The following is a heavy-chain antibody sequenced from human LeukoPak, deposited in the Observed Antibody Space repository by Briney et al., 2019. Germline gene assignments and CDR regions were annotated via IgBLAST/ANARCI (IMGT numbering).Heavy chain of an antibody. CDR3: VKDVIVGARRGHICSFDY. CDR1: GFTFSSYA. Sequence: GGSLGLSCSASGFTFSSYAMHWVRQAPGKGLVYVSTISSNGDSTYYADSVKGRFTISRDNSKNTLYLQMSSLRAEDTAVYDCVKDVIVGARRGHICSFDYWGQGTLVTVSS. J-gene: IGHJ4*02. V-gene: IGHV3-64D*06. D-gene: IGHD2/OR15-2a*01. CDR2: ISSNGDST.